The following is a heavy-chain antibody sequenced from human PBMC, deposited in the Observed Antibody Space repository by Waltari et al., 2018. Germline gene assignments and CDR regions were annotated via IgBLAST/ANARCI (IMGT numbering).Heavy chain of an antibody. J-gene: IGHJ2*01. D-gene: IGHD6-19*01. Sequence: QVQLQGSGPELVKPSQTLSLTCAVSGGSISDNNYPWTWIRHHPGQGLEWIGYIYATGRTKYTPSLQSRVTISVDTSTTQFSLNLNSVTAADTAIYHCARVRGDYNTGWGFFDVWGRGTLVTVSS. V-gene: IGHV4-31*11. CDR3: ARVRGDYNTGWGFFDV. CDR2: IYATGRT. CDR1: GGSISDNNYP.